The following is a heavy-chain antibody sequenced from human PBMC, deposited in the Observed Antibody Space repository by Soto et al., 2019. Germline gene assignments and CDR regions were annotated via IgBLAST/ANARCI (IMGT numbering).Heavy chain of an antibody. CDR2: IYYSGST. Sequence: SETLSLTCTVSGGPISSYYWSWIRQPPGKGLEWIGYIYYSGSTNYNPSLKSRVTISVDTSKNQFSLKLSSVTAADTAVYYCARGCCSGGSCYYNWFDPWGQGTLVTVSS. V-gene: IGHV4-59*01. CDR1: GGPISSYY. D-gene: IGHD2-15*01. J-gene: IGHJ5*02. CDR3: ARGCCSGGSCYYNWFDP.